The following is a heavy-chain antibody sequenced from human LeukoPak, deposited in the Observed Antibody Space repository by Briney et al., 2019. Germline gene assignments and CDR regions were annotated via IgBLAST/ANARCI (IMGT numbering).Heavy chain of an antibody. CDR1: GFTFSSYS. D-gene: IGHD3-10*01. CDR3: ARDAVLLWFGELSAFDY. J-gene: IGHJ4*02. Sequence: GGSLRLSCAASGFTFSSYSMNWVRRAPGKGLEWVSSISSSSSYIYYADSVKGRFTISRDNAKNSLYLQMNSLRAEDTAVYYCARDAVLLWFGELSAFDYWGQGTLVTVSS. CDR2: ISSSSSYI. V-gene: IGHV3-21*01.